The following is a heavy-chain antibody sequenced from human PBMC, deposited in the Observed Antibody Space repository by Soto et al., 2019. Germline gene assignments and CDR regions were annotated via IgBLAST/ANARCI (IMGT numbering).Heavy chain of an antibody. J-gene: IGHJ6*03. CDR2: ISAYNGNT. V-gene: IGHV1-18*01. Sequence: ASVKVSCKASGYTFTSYGISWVRQAPGQGLEWMGWISAYNGNTNYAQKLQGRVTMTTDTSTSTAYMELRSLRSDDTAVYYCARDWFGDYYYYDMDVWGKGTTVTVSS. CDR3: ARDWFGDYYYYDMDV. CDR1: GYTFTSYG. D-gene: IGHD3-10*01.